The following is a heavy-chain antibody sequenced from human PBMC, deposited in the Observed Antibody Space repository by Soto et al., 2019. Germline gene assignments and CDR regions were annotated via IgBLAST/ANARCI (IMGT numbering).Heavy chain of an antibody. Sequence: SETLSLTCTVSGASISSHYWNWIRQSPGGGLEWIGYIYYNGITNYNASLESRVTISVDTSKNQFSLKLSSVTAADTAVYYCASVVPAATPWFDPWGQGTLVTVSS. J-gene: IGHJ5*02. CDR2: IYYNGIT. CDR3: ASVVPAATPWFDP. CDR1: GASISSHY. V-gene: IGHV4-59*08. D-gene: IGHD2-2*01.